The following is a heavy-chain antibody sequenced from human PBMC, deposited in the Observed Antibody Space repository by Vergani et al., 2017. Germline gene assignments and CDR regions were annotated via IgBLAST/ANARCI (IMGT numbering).Heavy chain of an antibody. V-gene: IGHV4-61*02. CDR2: IYTSGST. CDR3: ARAVVVVAAAGKYFDY. D-gene: IGHD2-15*01. J-gene: IGHJ4*02. CDR1: GGSISSGSYY. Sequence: QVQLQDSGPGLVKPSQTLSLTCTVSGGSISSGSYYWSWIRQPAGKGLEWIGRIYTSGSTNYNPSLKSRVTISVDTSKNQYSLKLSSVTAADTAVYYCARAVVVVAAAGKYFDYWGQGTLVTGSS.